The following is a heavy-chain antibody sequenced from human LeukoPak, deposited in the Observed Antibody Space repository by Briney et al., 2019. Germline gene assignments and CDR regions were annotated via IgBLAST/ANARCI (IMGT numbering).Heavy chain of an antibody. CDR3: AREAYCGGDCYSGFDY. Sequence: SETLSLTCTVSGGSISTSNYYWGWIRQPPGKGLEWIGNIFYSGSTYYSPSLKSRVTISLDTSRNQFSLKLNSVTAADTAVYYCAREAYCGGDCYSGFDYWGQGTLVTVSS. CDR1: GGSISTSNYY. J-gene: IGHJ4*02. V-gene: IGHV4-39*07. CDR2: IFYSGST. D-gene: IGHD2-21*02.